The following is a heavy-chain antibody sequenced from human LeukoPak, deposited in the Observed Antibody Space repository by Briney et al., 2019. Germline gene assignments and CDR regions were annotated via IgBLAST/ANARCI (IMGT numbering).Heavy chain of an antibody. Sequence: GGSLRLSCAASGFTFSSYAMRWARQAPGKGLEWVSAISGSGGSTYYADSVKGRLTISRDNSKNTLYLQVNSLRAEDTAVYYCARHSGYSYGYQYYFYYWGQGTLVTVSS. CDR2: ISGSGGST. CDR3: ARHSGYSYGYQYYFYY. D-gene: IGHD5-18*01. V-gene: IGHV3-23*01. CDR1: GFTFSSYA. J-gene: IGHJ4*02.